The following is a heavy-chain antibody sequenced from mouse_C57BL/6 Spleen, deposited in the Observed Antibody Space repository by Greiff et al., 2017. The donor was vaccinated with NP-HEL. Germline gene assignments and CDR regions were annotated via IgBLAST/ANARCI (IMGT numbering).Heavy chain of an antibody. CDR1: GYAFSSSW. CDR2: IYPGDGDT. J-gene: IGHJ2*01. V-gene: IGHV1-82*01. CDR3: ARSDNLVY. Sequence: VKLMESGPELVKPGASVKISCKASGYAFSSSWMNWVKQRPGKGLEWIGRIYPGDGDTNYKGKFKGKATLTADKSSSTAYMQLSSLTSEDSAVCFCARSDNLVYWGQGTTLTVSS.